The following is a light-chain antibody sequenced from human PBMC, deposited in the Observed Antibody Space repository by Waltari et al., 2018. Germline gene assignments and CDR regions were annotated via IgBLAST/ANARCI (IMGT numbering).Light chain of an antibody. CDR3: QHYNTYRT. V-gene: IGKV1-5*01. J-gene: IGKJ1*01. CDR1: QSISSW. CDR2: DAS. Sequence: DIQMTQYPSTLSASVGDRVTITCRASQSISSWLAWYPQKPGKAPKLLIYDASTLEGGVPSRFSGSGSGTEFSLTISSLQPDDFATYYCQHYNTYRTFGQGTKVEIK.